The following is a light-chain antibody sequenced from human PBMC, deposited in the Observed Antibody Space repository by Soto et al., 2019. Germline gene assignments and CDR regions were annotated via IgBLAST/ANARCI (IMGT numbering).Light chain of an antibody. Sequence: EIVMTQSPATLSVSPGERATLSCRASQSVSSKLAWYQQKPGQAPSLLIYSSSTRATGLPARFSGRGSRTEFTLTISSQQSEDFAVSYGPQYTDWPLTFGGGTKVEIK. CDR1: QSVSSK. CDR2: SSS. CDR3: PQYTDWPLT. V-gene: IGKV3-15*01. J-gene: IGKJ4*01.